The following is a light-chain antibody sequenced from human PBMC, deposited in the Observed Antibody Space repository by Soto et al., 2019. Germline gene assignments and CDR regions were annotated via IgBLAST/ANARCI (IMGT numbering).Light chain of an antibody. CDR1: SSDVGGYNY. J-gene: IGLJ2*01. V-gene: IGLV2-14*01. Sequence: QSALTQPASVSGSPGQSITISCTGTSSDVGGYNYVSWYQQHPGKAPKFMIYDVSIGPSGVFNRFSGSKSGNTASLTISGLQAEDEADYYCSSYTSSSTLVVFGGGTQLTVL. CDR2: DVS. CDR3: SSYTSSSTLVV.